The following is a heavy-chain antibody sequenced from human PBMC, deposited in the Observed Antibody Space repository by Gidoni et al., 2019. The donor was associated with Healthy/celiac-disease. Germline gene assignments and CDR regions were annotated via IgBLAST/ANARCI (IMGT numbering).Heavy chain of an antibody. CDR3: ARMGLVPAATLNWFDS. J-gene: IGHJ5*01. D-gene: IGHD2-2*01. V-gene: IGHV4-31*03. Sequence: QVQLQESGPGLVKPSQTLSLTCTVSGGSISSDGYYWSWIRQHPGKGLEWIGYIYYSGSTYYNPSLKSRVTISVDPSKNQFSLKLSSVTAADTAVYYCARMGLVPAATLNWFDSWGQGTLVTVSS. CDR1: GGSISSDGYY. CDR2: IYYSGST.